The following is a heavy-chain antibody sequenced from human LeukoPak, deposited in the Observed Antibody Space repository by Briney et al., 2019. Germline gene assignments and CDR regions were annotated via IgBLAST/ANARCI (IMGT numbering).Heavy chain of an antibody. D-gene: IGHD2-8*01. CDR2: IYSDGRT. CDR3: ANGYCTNGVCYPYYYYYMDV. Sequence: PGGSLRLSCAASGFIVSNKYMTWVRQAPGKGLEWVSLIYSDGRTYYADSVKGRFTISRDNSKNTLYLQMNSLRAEDTAVYYCANGYCTNGVCYPYYYYYMDVWGKGTTATVSS. J-gene: IGHJ6*03. V-gene: IGHV3-66*02. CDR1: GFIVSNKY.